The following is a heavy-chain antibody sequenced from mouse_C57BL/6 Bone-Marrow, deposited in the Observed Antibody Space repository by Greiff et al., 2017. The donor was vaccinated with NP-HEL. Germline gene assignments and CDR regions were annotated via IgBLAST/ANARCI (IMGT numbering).Heavy chain of an antibody. V-gene: IGHV2-6-2*01. J-gene: IGHJ2*01. D-gene: IGHD1-1*01. CDR1: GFSLTSYG. CDR3: ARHGGYYGSSYFDY. Sequence: LVAPSQSLSITCTVSGFSLTSYGVHWVRQPPGKGLEWLVVIWSDGSTTYNSALKSRLSISKDNSKSQVFLKMNSLQTDDTAMYYCARHGGYYGSSYFDYWGQGTTLTVSS. CDR2: IWSDGST.